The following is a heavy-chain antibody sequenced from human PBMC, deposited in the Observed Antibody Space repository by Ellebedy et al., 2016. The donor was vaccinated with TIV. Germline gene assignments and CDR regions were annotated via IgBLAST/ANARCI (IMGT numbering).Heavy chain of an antibody. CDR2: IDSTATFI. CDR1: GFTFSSFT. D-gene: IGHD4-17*01. J-gene: IGHJ2*01. CDR3: ARAIYGASYL. Sequence: PGGSLRLSCAAYGFTFSSFTLNWVRQAPGKGLEWISSIDSTATFIDYADSVKGRFTISRDDAKGSVYLQMNSLRAEDTAVYYCARAIYGASYLWGRGTLVTVSS. V-gene: IGHV3-21*01.